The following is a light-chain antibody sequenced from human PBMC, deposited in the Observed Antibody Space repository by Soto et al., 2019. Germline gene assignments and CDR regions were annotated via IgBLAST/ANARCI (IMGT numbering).Light chain of an antibody. CDR2: DAS. V-gene: IGKV3-20*01. Sequence: EIVLTQSPGTLSLSPGERATHSCRASQSVGRNFLAWFQQKPGQAPRLLIYDASSRATGIPDRFSGSGSGTDVTLTISRLEAEDFAVFYCHQYAASPLTFGGGTKVEIK. J-gene: IGKJ4*01. CDR1: QSVGRNF. CDR3: HQYAASPLT.